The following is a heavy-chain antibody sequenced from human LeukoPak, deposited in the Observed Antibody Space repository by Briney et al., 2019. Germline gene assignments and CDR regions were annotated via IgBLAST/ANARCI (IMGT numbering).Heavy chain of an antibody. CDR2: ISTSGIT. D-gene: IGHD5-24*01. V-gene: IGHV3-48*03. Sequence: PGGSLRLSCAASGFTLSSYEMNWVRQAPGKGLEWVSYISTSGITLYADSVKGRFTISRDDAKNSLYLQMNSLRAEDTAVYYCARDSELTGDRVEYWGQGTLVTVSS. J-gene: IGHJ4*02. CDR3: ARDSELTGDRVEY. CDR1: GFTLSSYE.